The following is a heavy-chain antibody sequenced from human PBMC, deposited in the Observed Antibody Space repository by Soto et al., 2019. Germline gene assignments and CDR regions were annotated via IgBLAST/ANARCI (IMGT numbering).Heavy chain of an antibody. Sequence: HPGGSLRLSCAASGFTFSSYGMHWVRQAPGKGLEWVAVISYDGSNKYYADSVKGRFTISRDNSKNTLYLQMNSLRAEDTAVYYCANTPSISAADTAMGYFDYWGQGTLVTVSS. D-gene: IGHD5-18*01. CDR2: ISYDGSNK. CDR1: GFTFSSYG. CDR3: ANTPSISAADTAMGYFDY. V-gene: IGHV3-30*18. J-gene: IGHJ4*02.